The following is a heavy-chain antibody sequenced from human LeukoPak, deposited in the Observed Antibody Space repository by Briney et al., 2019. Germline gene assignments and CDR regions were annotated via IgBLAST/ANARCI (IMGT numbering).Heavy chain of an antibody. CDR3: AKSGVKYAHTGYYFDY. CDR1: GFTFSTYG. CDR2: IWYDGTKK. Sequence: GRSLRLSCAASGFTFSTYGMNWVRQAPGKGLEWVAVIWYDGTKKYYADSVKGRFTISRDNSKNTLYLQMNSLRAEDTAVYYCAKSGVKYAHTGYYFDYWGQGTLVTVSS. D-gene: IGHD3-16*01. J-gene: IGHJ4*02. V-gene: IGHV3-33*06.